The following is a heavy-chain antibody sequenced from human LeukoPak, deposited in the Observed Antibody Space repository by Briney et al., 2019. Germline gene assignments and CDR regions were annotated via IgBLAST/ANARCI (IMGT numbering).Heavy chain of an antibody. CDR3: ATNTDYRFDY. J-gene: IGHJ4*02. Sequence: GGSLRLSCATSGFPSSAHWMSWVRQAPGKGLEWVANIEKDGSDIHYADSVRGRFTISRDNTQTSQWLQMNSLRVEDTAIYYCATNTDYRFDYWGQGILVTVSS. V-gene: IGHV3-7*01. D-gene: IGHD3-16*01. CDR2: IEKDGSDI. CDR1: GFPSSAHW.